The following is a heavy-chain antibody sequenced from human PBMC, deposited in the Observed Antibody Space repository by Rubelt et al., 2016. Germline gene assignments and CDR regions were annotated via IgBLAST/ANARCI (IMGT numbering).Heavy chain of an antibody. CDR3: ARGGDMDV. J-gene: IGHJ6*02. CDR2: ISYDGSNK. CDR1: GFTFSSYA. V-gene: IGHV3-30*14. Sequence: QVQLVESGGGVVQPGRSLRLSCAASGFTFSSYAMHWVRQAPGKGLEWVAVISYDGSNKYYADSVKGRFTISRDNSKNTLYLHMNSLRPEDTAVYYCARGGDMDVWGQGTTVTVSS. D-gene: IGHD3-10*01.